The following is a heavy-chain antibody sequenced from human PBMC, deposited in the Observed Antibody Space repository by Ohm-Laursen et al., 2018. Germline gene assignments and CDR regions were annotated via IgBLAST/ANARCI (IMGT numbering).Heavy chain of an antibody. Sequence: ASVKVSCKASGYSFSDYHIHWVRQVPGQGLEWMGRIDPYSDDTKYAQNFQGRVTMTTDTSIGTAYMELGRLTSDDTGVYYCATLTARLNYYFDYWGQGTLVTVSS. CDR3: ATLTARLNYYFDY. CDR1: GYSFSDYH. J-gene: IGHJ4*02. V-gene: IGHV1-2*05. CDR2: IDPYSDDT. D-gene: IGHD6-6*01.